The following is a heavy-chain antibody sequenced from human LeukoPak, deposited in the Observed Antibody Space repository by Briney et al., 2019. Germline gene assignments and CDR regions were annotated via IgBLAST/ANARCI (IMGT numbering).Heavy chain of an antibody. CDR1: GYTFTNYY. CDR3: ARSHSSWYCFDP. Sequence: VASVKVSCKASGYTFTNYYMHWVRQAPGQGLEWMGVIDPRGGSTTYAQKVQGRFTMTRDTSTSTVYMELLSLNSEDTAVYYCARSHSSWYCFDPWGQGTLVTVSS. V-gene: IGHV1-46*01. J-gene: IGHJ5*02. D-gene: IGHD6-13*01. CDR2: IDPRGGST.